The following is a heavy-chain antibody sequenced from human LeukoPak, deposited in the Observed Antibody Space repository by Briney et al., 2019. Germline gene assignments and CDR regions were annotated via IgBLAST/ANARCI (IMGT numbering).Heavy chain of an antibody. D-gene: IGHD2-8*01. CDR2: IYYSGST. J-gene: IGHJ4*02. CDR1: GGSISSSSYY. Sequence: SETLSLTCTVSGGSISSSSYYWGWIRQPPGMGLEWIGSIYYSGSTYYNPSLKSRVTISVDTSKNQFSLKLSSVTAADTAVYYCARHGGYCTNGVCYNFDYWGQGTLVTVSS. V-gene: IGHV4-39*01. CDR3: ARHGGYCTNGVCYNFDY.